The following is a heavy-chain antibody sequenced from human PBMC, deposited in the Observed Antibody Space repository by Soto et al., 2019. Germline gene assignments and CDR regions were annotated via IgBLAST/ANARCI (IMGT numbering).Heavy chain of an antibody. Sequence: QVQLVQSGAEVKKPGSSVTVSCKASGGTFSSYTISWERQAPVRGLEWMGGIIPIFGTANYAQKFQGRVTITADESTSTAYMELSSLRSEDTAVYYCARGNHRWLQLWYFDLWGRGTLVTVSS. J-gene: IGHJ2*01. CDR3: ARGNHRWLQLWYFDL. CDR2: IIPIFGTA. CDR1: GGTFSSYT. D-gene: IGHD5-12*01. V-gene: IGHV1-69*12.